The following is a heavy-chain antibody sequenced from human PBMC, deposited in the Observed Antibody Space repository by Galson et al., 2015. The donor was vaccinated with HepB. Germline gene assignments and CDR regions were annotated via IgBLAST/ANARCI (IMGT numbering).Heavy chain of an antibody. CDR3: ARDLGVVVAATTSYYYGMDV. D-gene: IGHD2-15*01. V-gene: IGHV1-2*04. J-gene: IGHJ6*02. CDR1: GYTFTGYY. CDR2: INPNSGGT. Sequence: SVKVSCKASGYTFTGYYMHWVRQAPGQGLEWMGWINPNSGGTNYAQKFQGWVTMTRDTSISTTYMELSRLRSDDTAVYYCARDLGVVVAATTSYYYGMDVWGQGTTVTVSS.